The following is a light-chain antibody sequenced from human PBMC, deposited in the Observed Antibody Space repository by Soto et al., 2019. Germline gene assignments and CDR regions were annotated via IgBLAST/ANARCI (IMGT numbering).Light chain of an antibody. CDR2: YDS. CDR1: NIGSKN. J-gene: IGLJ2*01. CDR3: QVWDSSSDLPV. Sequence: SYELTQPPSVSVAPGKTARITCGGNNIGSKNVHWYQQKPGQAPVLVIYYDSDRPSGIPERFSGSNSGNTATLTTSRVEAGDEADYYCQVWDSSSDLPVFGGGTKVTVL. V-gene: IGLV3-21*04.